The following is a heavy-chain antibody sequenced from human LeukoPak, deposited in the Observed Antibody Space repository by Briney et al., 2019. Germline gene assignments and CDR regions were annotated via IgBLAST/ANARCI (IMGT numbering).Heavy chain of an antibody. CDR3: ARRGFSVETIFDDY. CDR2: IDSDGVTT. V-gene: IGHV3-74*01. D-gene: IGHD3-3*01. J-gene: IGHJ4*02. Sequence: PGGSLRLSCAASGFTFSSYWMHWVRQAPGKGLVWVSRIDSDGVTTTYAGSVRGRFTISRDNTKNTLYLQMNTLRAEDTAVYYCARRGFSVETIFDDYWGQGTLVTVSS. CDR1: GFTFSSYW.